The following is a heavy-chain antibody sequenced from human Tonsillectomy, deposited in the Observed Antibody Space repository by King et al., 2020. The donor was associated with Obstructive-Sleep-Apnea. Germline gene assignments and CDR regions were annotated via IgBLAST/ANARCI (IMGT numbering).Heavy chain of an antibody. V-gene: IGHV3-53*04. Sequence: EVQLVESGGGLVQPGGSLRLSCAASGFTVSSNYMSWVRQAPGKGLECVSVIYSGGSTYYADSVKGRFTISRHNSKNTLYLQMNSLRAEDTAVYYCATSYGSESYYYGMDVWGQGTTVTVSS. CDR3: ATSYGSESYYYGMDV. CDR1: GFTVSSNY. D-gene: IGHD3-10*01. J-gene: IGHJ6*02. CDR2: IYSGGST.